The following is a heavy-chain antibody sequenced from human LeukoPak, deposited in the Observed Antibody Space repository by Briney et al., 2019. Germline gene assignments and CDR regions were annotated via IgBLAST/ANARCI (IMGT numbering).Heavy chain of an antibody. J-gene: IGHJ4*02. D-gene: IGHD6-19*01. Sequence: PGGSLRLSCAASGFTFSTFWRHWVRQTPGKGLVWVSRISSDGSSTTYADSVKGRFTISRDNAKNTLYLQMNSLRIEDTAVYYCARGYSSGWYRFDDWGQGTLVTVSS. CDR1: GFTFSTFW. CDR2: ISSDGSST. V-gene: IGHV3-74*01. CDR3: ARGYSSGWYRFDD.